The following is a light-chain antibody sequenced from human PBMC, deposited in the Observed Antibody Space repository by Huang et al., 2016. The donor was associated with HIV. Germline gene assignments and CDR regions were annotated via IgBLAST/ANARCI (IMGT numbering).Light chain of an antibody. CDR3: QQYNDWPPLLT. V-gene: IGKV3-15*01. Sequence: EIVMTQSPATLSVSPGERATLSCRASQSVSSNLAWYQQKPGQAPRLLSYGASTRATGIPARFSGSGSGTEFTLTISGLQSEDFAVYYCQQYNDWPPLLTFGGGTKVEIK. CDR1: QSVSSN. CDR2: GAS. J-gene: IGKJ4*01.